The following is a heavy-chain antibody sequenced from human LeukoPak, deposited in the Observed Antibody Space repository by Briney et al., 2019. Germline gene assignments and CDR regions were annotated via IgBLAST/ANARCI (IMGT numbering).Heavy chain of an antibody. D-gene: IGHD3-22*01. CDR2: IYSGGSI. CDR3: ASIPTMGDYDSSGYYYGPSSDY. J-gene: IGHJ4*02. CDR1: GFTVSSNY. V-gene: IGHV3-53*01. Sequence: GGSLRLSCAASGFTVSSNYMSWVRQAPGKGLEWVSVIYSGGSIYYADSVKGRFTISRDNSKNTLYLQMNSLRAEDTAVYYCASIPTMGDYDSSGYYYGPSSDYWGQGTLVTVSS.